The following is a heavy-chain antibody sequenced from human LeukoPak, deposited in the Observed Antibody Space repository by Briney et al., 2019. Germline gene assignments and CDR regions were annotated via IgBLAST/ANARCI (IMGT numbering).Heavy chain of an antibody. D-gene: IGHD3-16*01. V-gene: IGHV3-9*01. CDR2: ISWNSGSI. CDR1: GFTFDDYA. Sequence: GGSLRLSCAASGFTFDDYAMHWVRQAPGKGLEWVSGISWNSGSIGYADSVKGRFTISRDNAKNSLYLQMNSLRAEDTALYYCAKDMTTGGSNGVFDYWGQGTLVTVSS. CDR3: AKDMTTGGSNGVFDY. J-gene: IGHJ4*02.